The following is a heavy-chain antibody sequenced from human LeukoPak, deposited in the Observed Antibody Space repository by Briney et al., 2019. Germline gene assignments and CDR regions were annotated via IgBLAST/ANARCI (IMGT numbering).Heavy chain of an antibody. Sequence: SQTLSLTCAVSGAPISSGDYSWSWIRQPPGQGLEWIGYIYHSGSTYYNPSLKSRVTISVDRSKYQFTLNLSSVTAADTAVYYCARGGSSGCSPDYWGQGTLVTVSS. CDR1: GAPISSGDYS. CDR3: ARGGSSGCSPDY. D-gene: IGHD3-22*01. J-gene: IGHJ4*02. V-gene: IGHV4-30-2*01. CDR2: IYHSGST.